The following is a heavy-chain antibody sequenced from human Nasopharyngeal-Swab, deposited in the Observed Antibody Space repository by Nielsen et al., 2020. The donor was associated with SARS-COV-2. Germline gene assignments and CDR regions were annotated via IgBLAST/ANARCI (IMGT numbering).Heavy chain of an antibody. CDR1: GGSFSGYY. V-gene: IGHV4-34*01. CDR2: INHSGST. CDR3: AREPPGGMDV. Sequence: SETLSPTCAAYGGSFSGYYWSWIRQPPGKGLEWIGEINHSGSTNYNPSLKSRVTISVDTSKNQFSLKLSSVTAADTAVYYCAREPPGGMDVWGQGTTVTVSS. J-gene: IGHJ6*02.